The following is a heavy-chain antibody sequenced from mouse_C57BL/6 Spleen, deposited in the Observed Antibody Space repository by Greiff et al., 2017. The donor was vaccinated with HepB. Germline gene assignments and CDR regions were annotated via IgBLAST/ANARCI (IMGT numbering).Heavy chain of an antibody. CDR3: TTITSSRY. V-gene: IGHV14-4*01. CDR1: GFNIKDDY. Sequence: VQLKESGAELVRPGASVKLSCTASGFNIKDDYMHWVKQMPEQGLEWIGWIDPENGDTEYASKFQGKATITADTSSNTAYLQLSSLTSEDTAVYYCTTITSSRYWGQGTTLTVSS. CDR2: IDPENGDT. D-gene: IGHD1-2*01. J-gene: IGHJ2*01.